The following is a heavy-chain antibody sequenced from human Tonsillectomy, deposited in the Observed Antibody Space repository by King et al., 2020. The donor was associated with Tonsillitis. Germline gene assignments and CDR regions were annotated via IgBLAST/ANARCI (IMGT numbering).Heavy chain of an antibody. D-gene: IGHD6-13*01. CDR2: ISYDGSNK. CDR3: AKDWIAAGAFDY. J-gene: IGHJ4*02. CDR1: GFTFSSYG. V-gene: IGHV3-30*18. Sequence: VQLVESGGGVVQPGRSLRLSCAASGFTFSSYGMHWVRQAPGKGLEWVAVISYDGSNKYYADSVKGRFTISRDNSKNTLYLQMNSLRAEDTAVYYCAKDWIAAGAFDYWGQGTLVTVSS.